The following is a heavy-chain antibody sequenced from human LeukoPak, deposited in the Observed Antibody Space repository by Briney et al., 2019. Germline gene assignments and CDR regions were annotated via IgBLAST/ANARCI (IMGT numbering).Heavy chain of an antibody. CDR1: GFTFSSYG. Sequence: PGGSLRLSCAASGFTFSSYGMHWVRQAPGKGLEWVAVISYDGSNKYYVDSVKGRFTISRDNSKNTLYLQMNSLQTEDTAVYYCAKDRGDYPPYFDYWGQGTLVTVSS. CDR3: AKDRGDYPPYFDY. CDR2: ISYDGSNK. D-gene: IGHD2-21*02. J-gene: IGHJ4*02. V-gene: IGHV3-30*18.